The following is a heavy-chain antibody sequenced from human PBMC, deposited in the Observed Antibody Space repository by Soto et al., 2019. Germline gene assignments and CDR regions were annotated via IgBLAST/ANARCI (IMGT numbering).Heavy chain of an antibody. Sequence: PSETLSLTCTISGGSVSFYYWSGIRQSTGQGLEWIGYIYASGSPYYNPSLRSRVTISADTSKNQISLKLTSPTAADTAVYYCARGVGSSPPQYWGRGTLVTVSS. D-gene: IGHD1-26*01. CDR1: GGSVSFYY. V-gene: IGHV4-59*02. CDR2: IYASGSP. CDR3: ARGVGSSPPQY. J-gene: IGHJ4*02.